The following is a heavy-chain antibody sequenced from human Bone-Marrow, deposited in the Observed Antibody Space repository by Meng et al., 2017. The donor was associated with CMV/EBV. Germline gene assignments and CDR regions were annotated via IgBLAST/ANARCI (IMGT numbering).Heavy chain of an antibody. V-gene: IGHV4-39*01. Sequence: ISYYWGWIRQPPGKGLEWIGSIYYSGSTYYNPSLKSRVTISVDTSKNQFSLKLSSVTAADTAVYYCARHSIVVVPAAMKGAPGWFDPWGQGTLVTVSS. CDR1: ISYY. CDR2: IYYSGST. J-gene: IGHJ5*02. CDR3: ARHSIVVVPAAMKGAPGWFDP. D-gene: IGHD2-2*01.